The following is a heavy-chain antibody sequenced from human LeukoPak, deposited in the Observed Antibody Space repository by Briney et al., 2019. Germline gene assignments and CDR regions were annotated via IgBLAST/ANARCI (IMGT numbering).Heavy chain of an antibody. V-gene: IGHV1-2*02. CDR1: GYTFIDYY. CDR2: INPNSGGT. Sequence: GASVKVSCKASGYTFIDYYMHWVRQAPGQGLEWMGWINPNSGGTNYAQKFQGRVTMTRDTSISTAYMELSRLRSDDTAVYYCARGGEWLRFEGFDYWGQGTLVTVSS. CDR3: ARGGEWLRFEGFDY. D-gene: IGHD5-12*01. J-gene: IGHJ4*02.